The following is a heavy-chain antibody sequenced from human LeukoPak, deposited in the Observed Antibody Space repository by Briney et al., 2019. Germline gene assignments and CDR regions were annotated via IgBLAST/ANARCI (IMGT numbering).Heavy chain of an antibody. CDR2: ISGSGGST. J-gene: IGHJ5*02. CDR3: AREKLHDYNLDL. Sequence: PGGSLRLSCAASGFTFSTYAMSWVRQAPGKGLEWVSAISGSGGSTSYADSVKGRFTISRDDAKNTLFLQMSSLRAEDTAVYYCAREKLHDYNLDLWGLGTLVTVSS. CDR1: GFTFSTYA. V-gene: IGHV3-23*01. D-gene: IGHD3-10*01.